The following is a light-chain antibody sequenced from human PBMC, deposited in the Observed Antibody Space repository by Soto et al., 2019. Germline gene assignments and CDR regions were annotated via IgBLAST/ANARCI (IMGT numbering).Light chain of an antibody. CDR2: KAS. Sequence: DIQMTQSPSTLSASVGDRVTITCRASQSISSLLAWYQQKPGKAPKLLIDKASSLESGVPSGFSGSGSGTEFTLTISSLQPDDFATYYCQQYSTYPWTFGQGTKVESK. J-gene: IGKJ1*01. CDR3: QQYSTYPWT. CDR1: QSISSL. V-gene: IGKV1-5*03.